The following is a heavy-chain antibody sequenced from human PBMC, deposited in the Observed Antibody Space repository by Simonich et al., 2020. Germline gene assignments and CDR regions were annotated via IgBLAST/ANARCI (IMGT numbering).Heavy chain of an antibody. CDR2: INPNRGVT. V-gene: IGHV1-2*02. D-gene: IGHD7-27*01. CDR1: GYTFTGYY. Sequence: QVQLVQSGAEVKKPGASVKVSCKASGYTFTGYYMHWVRQAPGQGLEWMGGINPNRGVTNYAQKFQGRVTMTRDTSISTAYMELSRLRSDDTAVYYCARGALTGYYYYMDVWGKGTTVTVSS. J-gene: IGHJ6*03. CDR3: ARGALTGYYYYMDV.